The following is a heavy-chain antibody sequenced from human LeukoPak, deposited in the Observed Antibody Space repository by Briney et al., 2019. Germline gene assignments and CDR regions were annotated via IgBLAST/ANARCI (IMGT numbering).Heavy chain of an antibody. CDR1: GFTFSSYA. D-gene: IGHD3-9*01. CDR3: AKLAAEYYDILTGYYTGEFYFDY. Sequence: GGSLRLSCAASGFTFSSYAMTWVRQVPGKGLEWVSAISGSGGSTYYADSVKGRFTISRDNSKNTLYLQMNSLRAEDTAVYYCAKLAAEYYDILTGYYTGEFYFDYWGQGTLVTVSS. V-gene: IGHV3-23*01. J-gene: IGHJ4*02. CDR2: ISGSGGST.